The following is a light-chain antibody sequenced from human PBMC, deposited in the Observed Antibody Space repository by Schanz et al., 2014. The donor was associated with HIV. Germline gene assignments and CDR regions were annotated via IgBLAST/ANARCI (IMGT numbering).Light chain of an antibody. CDR2: DAS. CDR1: QSVSRF. Sequence: EIVLTQSPATLSLSPGERATLSCRASQSVSRFLAWYQQKPGQAPRLLIYDASNRATGIPPRFSGSGSGTDFTLTISSLEPEDFAVYYCQQRSNWPRSFGGGTKVEIK. J-gene: IGKJ4*01. V-gene: IGKV3-11*01. CDR3: QQRSNWPRS.